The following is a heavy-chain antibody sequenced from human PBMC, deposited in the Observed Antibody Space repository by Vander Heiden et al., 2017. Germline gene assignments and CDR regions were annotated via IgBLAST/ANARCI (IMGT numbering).Heavy chain of an antibody. CDR1: GFTFTTYG. D-gene: IGHD3-3*01. CDR3: AREPSTMADDYPRY. Sequence: VQLVECVGVVVKPGRALRLSCAASGFTFTTYGIRWVRQAPGGGREWVADIWYDGDSKYYADSVKGRFTISRDNSKNTVYLQMNSLRPDDTAVYYCAREPSTMADDYPRYWCQGGLVSVSS. CDR2: IWYDGDSK. J-gene: IGHJ4*02. V-gene: IGHV3-33*01.